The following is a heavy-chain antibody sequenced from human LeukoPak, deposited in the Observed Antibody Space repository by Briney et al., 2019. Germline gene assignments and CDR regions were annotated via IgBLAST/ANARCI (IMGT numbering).Heavy chain of an antibody. D-gene: IGHD6-13*01. J-gene: IGHJ4*02. Sequence: KFQGRVTITRDTSASTAYMELSSLRSEDTAVYYRASLAAAGHFDYWGQGTLVTVSS. V-gene: IGHV1-3*01. CDR3: ASLAAAGHFDY.